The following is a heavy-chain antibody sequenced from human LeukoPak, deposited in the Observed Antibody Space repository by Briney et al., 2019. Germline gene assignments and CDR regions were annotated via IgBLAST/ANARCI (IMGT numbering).Heavy chain of an antibody. CDR1: RGSISTYY. D-gene: IGHD2-15*01. V-gene: IGHV4-59*01. CDR3: ARVGRGPVDL. Sequence: PSETLSLTCTVSRGSISTYYWSWIRKPPGKGMEWIAYIYYDGSPKYHPSLKSRVTISVDTSKNQFSLKLSSVAAADTAVYYCARVGRGPVDLWGQGTLVTVSS. J-gene: IGHJ5*02. CDR2: IYYDGSP.